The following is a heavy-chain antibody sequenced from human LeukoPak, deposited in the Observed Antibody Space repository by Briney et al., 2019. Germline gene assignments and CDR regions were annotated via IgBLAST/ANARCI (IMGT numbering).Heavy chain of an antibody. V-gene: IGHV3-23*01. Sequence: GGSLRLSCAASGFTFSSYAISWVRQAPGKGLEWVSAISGSGVNTYYADSVKGRFTISRDNAKNSLYLQMNSLRAEDTAVYYCARDPVSAYYYDSSGYPGYWGQGTLVTVSS. D-gene: IGHD3-22*01. CDR2: ISGSGVNT. CDR1: GFTFSSYA. J-gene: IGHJ4*02. CDR3: ARDPVSAYYYDSSGYPGY.